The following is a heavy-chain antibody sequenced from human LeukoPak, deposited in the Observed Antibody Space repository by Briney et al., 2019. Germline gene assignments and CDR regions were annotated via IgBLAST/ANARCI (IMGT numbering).Heavy chain of an antibody. CDR2: ISSSSSYI. CDR3: ARNDQLLYYYYYYMDV. J-gene: IGHJ6*03. CDR1: GFTFSSYS. Sequence: GGSLRLSCAASGFTFSSYSMNWVRQAPGKGLEWVSSISSSSSYIYYADSVKGRFTISRDNARNSLYLQMNSLRAEDTAVYYCARNDQLLYYYYYYMDVWGKGTTVTFSS. V-gene: IGHV3-21*01. D-gene: IGHD2-2*01.